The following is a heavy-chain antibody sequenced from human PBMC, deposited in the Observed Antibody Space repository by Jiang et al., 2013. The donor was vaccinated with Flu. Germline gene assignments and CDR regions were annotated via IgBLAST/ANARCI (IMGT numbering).Heavy chain of an antibody. D-gene: IGHD1-14*01. CDR2: ISYSGNT. J-gene: IGHJ2*01. CDR3: AGHYAGAPEVFWYFDL. V-gene: IGHV4-39*01. CDR1: GGSIFSYIYY. Sequence: ETLSLTCTVSGGSIFSYIYYWGWIRQPPGKGLEWIGTISYSGNTYSNPSLKSRVTLSVDTSKMQFSLKMTSVTAADTGVYYCAGHYAGAPEVFWYFDLWGRGTLVTVSS.